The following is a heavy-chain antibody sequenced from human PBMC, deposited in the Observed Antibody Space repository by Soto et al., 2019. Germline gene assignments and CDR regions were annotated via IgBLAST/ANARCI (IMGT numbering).Heavy chain of an antibody. Sequence: EVQLVESGGGLVKPGGSLRLSCAASGFTFSGDAMNWVRQSPGKGLEWVSSISTTSTYIYYADSVKGRCTISRDNANNSLHLQRNDLRAEDTAVYYCASDYVMDVWGQGTTVTVSS. CDR2: ISTTSTYI. V-gene: IGHV3-21*01. J-gene: IGHJ6*02. CDR3: ASDYVMDV. D-gene: IGHD3-10*02. CDR1: GFTFSGDA.